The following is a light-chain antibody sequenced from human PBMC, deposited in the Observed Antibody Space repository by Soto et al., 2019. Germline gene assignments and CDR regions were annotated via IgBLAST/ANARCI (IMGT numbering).Light chain of an antibody. J-gene: IGLJ1*01. CDR1: SSNIGAGYD. Sequence: QSALTQPPSVSGAPGQRVTISCTGSSSNIGAGYDVHWYQQLPGTAPKLLIYANNNRPSGVPDRFAGSKSGTSVSLAITGLQSDDEADYYCQFYDSSLSGYVFGTGTKVTVL. CDR2: ANN. V-gene: IGLV1-40*01. CDR3: QFYDSSLSGYV.